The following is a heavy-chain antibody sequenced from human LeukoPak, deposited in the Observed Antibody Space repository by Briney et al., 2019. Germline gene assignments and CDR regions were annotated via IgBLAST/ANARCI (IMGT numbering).Heavy chain of an antibody. V-gene: IGHV3-30*18. CDR2: ISYDGSNK. CDR3: AKDALPSYYDSSGYPYGMDV. CDR1: GFTFSSYG. Sequence: GRSRRLSCAAYGFTFSSYGMHCDRQVPGKGLEWVAVISYDGSNKYYANSVKGGFNISRDNSKNTLYLQMNSLRAEDTAVYYCAKDALPSYYDSSGYPYGMDVWGQGTTVTVSS. J-gene: IGHJ6*02. D-gene: IGHD3-22*01.